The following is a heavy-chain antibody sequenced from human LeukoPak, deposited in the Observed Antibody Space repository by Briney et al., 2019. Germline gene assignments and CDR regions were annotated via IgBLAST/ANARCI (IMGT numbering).Heavy chain of an antibody. V-gene: IGHV1-69*05. J-gene: IGHJ4*02. Sequence: SVKVSCKASGGTFSSYAISWVRQAPGQGLEWMGGIIPIFGTANYAQKFQGRVTITTDESTSTAYMELSSLRSEDTAVYYCARGSTRYSSSWYHDYWGQGTLVTVSS. D-gene: IGHD6-13*01. CDR1: GGTFSSYA. CDR2: IIPIFGTA. CDR3: ARGSTRYSSSWYHDY.